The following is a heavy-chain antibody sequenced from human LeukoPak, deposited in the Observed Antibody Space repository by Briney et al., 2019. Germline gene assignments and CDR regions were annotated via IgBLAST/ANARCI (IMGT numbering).Heavy chain of an antibody. CDR1: GFTFSSYS. D-gene: IGHD3-10*01. CDR3: ARDGGLWFGELRDMDV. J-gene: IGHJ6*03. V-gene: IGHV3-21*01. CDR2: ISSSSSYI. Sequence: GGSLRLSCAASGFTFSSYSMNWVRQAPAKGLEWVSSISSSSSYIYYADPVKSRFTISRDNAKNSLYLQMNSLRAEDTAVYYCARDGGLWFGELRDMDVWGKGTTVTVSS.